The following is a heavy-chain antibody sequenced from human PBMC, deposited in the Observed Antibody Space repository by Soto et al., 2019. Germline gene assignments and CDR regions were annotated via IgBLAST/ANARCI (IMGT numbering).Heavy chain of an antibody. CDR2: ISYSGMT. V-gene: IGHV4-39*01. Sequence: SETLSLTCTVSGGSMGRSSYYWGWIRQTPGTGLEWISSISYSGMTYYRHSLKGRVAISLERSKNQLSLRLHSMTAADTALYYCATYSYRLDTSGYRDVWGQGLQVTVYS. CDR3: ATYSYRLDTSGYRDV. CDR1: GGSMGRSSYY. J-gene: IGHJ4*02. D-gene: IGHD3-22*01.